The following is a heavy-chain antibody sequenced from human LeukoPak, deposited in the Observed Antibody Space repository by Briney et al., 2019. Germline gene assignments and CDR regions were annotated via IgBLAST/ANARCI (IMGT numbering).Heavy chain of an antibody. Sequence: PGGSLRLSCAASGFTFSTCGMHWVRQAPGKGLEWVAFIRYDGSDTYYADSVKGRFTISRDNSKNTLYLQMNSLRAEDTGVYYCAKVPSSSRYDASDIWGQGTMVTVSS. CDR1: GFTFSTCG. D-gene: IGHD6-13*01. J-gene: IGHJ3*02. CDR2: IRYDGSDT. V-gene: IGHV3-30*02. CDR3: AKVPSSSRYDASDI.